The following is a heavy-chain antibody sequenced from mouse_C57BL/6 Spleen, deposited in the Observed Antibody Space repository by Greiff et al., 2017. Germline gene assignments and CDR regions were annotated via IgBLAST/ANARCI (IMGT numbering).Heavy chain of an antibody. CDR1: GYTFTSYW. V-gene: IGHV1-7*01. CDR3: ARWDDGYYFYAMDY. Sequence: VKLVESWAELAKPGASVKLSCKASGYTFTSYWMHWVKQRPGQGLEWIGYINPSSGYTKYNQKFKDKATLTADKSSSSAYMQLSSLTYEDSAVYYCARWDDGYYFYAMDYWGQGTSVTVSS. D-gene: IGHD2-3*01. J-gene: IGHJ4*01. CDR2: INPSSGYT.